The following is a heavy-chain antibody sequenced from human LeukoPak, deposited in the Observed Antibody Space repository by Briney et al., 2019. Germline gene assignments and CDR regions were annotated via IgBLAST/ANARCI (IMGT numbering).Heavy chain of an antibody. V-gene: IGHV3-21*01. CDR1: GFIFSSYS. CDR3: ARDRHGPFDP. CDR2: ISSSSSYI. J-gene: IGHJ5*02. Sequence: GGSLTLSCAASGFIFSSYSMNWVRQAPGKGLEWVSSISSSSSYIYYADSVKGRFTISRDNAKNSLYLQMNSLRAEDTAVYYCARDRHGPFDPWGQGTLVTVSS. D-gene: IGHD5-24*01.